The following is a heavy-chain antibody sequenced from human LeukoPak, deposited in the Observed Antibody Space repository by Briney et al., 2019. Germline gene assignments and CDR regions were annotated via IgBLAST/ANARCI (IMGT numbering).Heavy chain of an antibody. CDR3: AKDRRYCTNGVCYGPFDY. Sequence: GGSLRLSCAASGFTFSSYAMSWVRQAPGKGLEWVSAISGSGGSTYYADSVKGRFTISRDNSKNTLYLQMNSLRAEDTAVYYCAKDRRYCTNGVCYGPFDYWGQGTLVTVSS. D-gene: IGHD2-8*01. CDR2: ISGSGGST. V-gene: IGHV3-23*01. J-gene: IGHJ4*02. CDR1: GFTFSSYA.